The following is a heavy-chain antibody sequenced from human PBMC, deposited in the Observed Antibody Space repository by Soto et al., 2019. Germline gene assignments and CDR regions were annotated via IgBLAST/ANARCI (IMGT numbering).Heavy chain of an antibody. D-gene: IGHD1-26*01. Sequence: SETLSLTCAVYGGSFSGYYWSWIRQPPGKGLEWIGYIYYSGSTYYNPSLKSRVTISVDTSKNQFSLKLSSVTAADSAIYYCARQSGGYYYYGMDVWGKGTTVTVAS. V-gene: IGHV4-59*08. J-gene: IGHJ6*04. CDR2: IYYSGST. CDR3: ARQSGGYYYYGMDV. CDR1: GGSFSGYY.